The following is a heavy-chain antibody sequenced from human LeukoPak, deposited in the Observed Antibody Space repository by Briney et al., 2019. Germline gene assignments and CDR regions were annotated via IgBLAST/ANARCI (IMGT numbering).Heavy chain of an antibody. CDR3: ARTDIYYPYDTFDI. Sequence: SETLSLTCTISGGFISSDYWGWIRQPPGKGLEWIGNIYFGGSTDYNPSLNRRGTISIDTSKKHFSLKLRSVTAADPAVYYCARTDIYYPYDTFDIWGQGKMVTVSS. CDR1: GGFISSDY. V-gene: IGHV4-39*07. J-gene: IGHJ3*02. D-gene: IGHD1-26*01. CDR2: IYFGGST.